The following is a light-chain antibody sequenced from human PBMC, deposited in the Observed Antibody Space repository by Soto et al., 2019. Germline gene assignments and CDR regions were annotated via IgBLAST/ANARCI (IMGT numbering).Light chain of an antibody. J-gene: IGLJ1*01. V-gene: IGLV2-14*01. Sequence: QSALTQPASVSGSPGQSITISCSGTSSDVGAYNYVSWHQQHPGKVPKIIIYDVSRRPSGVSNRFSGSKSGNTASLTISGLQAEDEADYYCSSYTTTNTHVFGTGTKDTVL. CDR2: DVS. CDR1: SSDVGAYNY. CDR3: SSYTTTNTHV.